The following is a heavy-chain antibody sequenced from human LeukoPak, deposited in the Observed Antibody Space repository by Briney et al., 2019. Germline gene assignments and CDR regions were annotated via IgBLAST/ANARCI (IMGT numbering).Heavy chain of an antibody. CDR1: GGSTSSSSHY. D-gene: IGHD6-6*01. Sequence: SETLSLTCTVSGGSTSSSSHYWGWIRRPPGKGLEWIGNIYYSGSTYYNPSLKSRVTISVDTSKNQFSLKLSSVTAADTAVYYCARSNIAARHYYYYMDVWGKGTTVTVSS. J-gene: IGHJ6*03. CDR3: ARSNIAARHYYYYMDV. CDR2: IYYSGST. V-gene: IGHV4-39*01.